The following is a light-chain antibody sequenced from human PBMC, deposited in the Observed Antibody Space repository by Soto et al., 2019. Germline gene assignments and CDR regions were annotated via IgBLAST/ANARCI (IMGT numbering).Light chain of an antibody. CDR2: DAS. CDR3: QQRSNWPPV. V-gene: IGKV3-11*01. Sequence: EIVLTQSPATLSLSPGERATLSCRASQSVSSYLAWYQQKPGQAPRLLIYDASNRATGIPARFSGSGSGTDFTLTISSLEPEHFAVYYCQQRSNWPPVFGQGTRLEIK. CDR1: QSVSSY. J-gene: IGKJ5*01.